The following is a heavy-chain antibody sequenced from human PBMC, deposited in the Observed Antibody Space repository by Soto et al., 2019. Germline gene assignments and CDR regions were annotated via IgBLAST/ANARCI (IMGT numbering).Heavy chain of an antibody. D-gene: IGHD3-3*01. CDR2: INHSGST. CDR1: GGSFSGYY. V-gene: IGHV4-34*01. J-gene: IGHJ6*02. Sequence: LSLTCAVYGGSFSGYYWSWIRQPPGKGLEWIGEINHSGSTNYNPSLKSRVTISVDTSKNQFSLELSSVTAADTAVYYCARGGARYYDFWSGYYYYGMDVWGQGTTVTVSS. CDR3: ARGGARYYDFWSGYYYYGMDV.